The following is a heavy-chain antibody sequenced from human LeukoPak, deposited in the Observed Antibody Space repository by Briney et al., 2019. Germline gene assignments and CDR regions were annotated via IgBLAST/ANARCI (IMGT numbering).Heavy chain of an antibody. D-gene: IGHD6-13*01. CDR2: ISSNGGST. CDR3: ARVGYTSYYYYGMDV. V-gene: IGHV3-64*01. Sequence: GGSLRLSCAASGFTFSSYDMHWVRQATGKGLEYVSAISSNGGSTYYANSVKGRFTISRDNSKNTLYLQMGSLRAEDMAVYYCARVGYTSYYYYGMDVWGQGTTVTVSS. CDR1: GFTFSSYD. J-gene: IGHJ6*02.